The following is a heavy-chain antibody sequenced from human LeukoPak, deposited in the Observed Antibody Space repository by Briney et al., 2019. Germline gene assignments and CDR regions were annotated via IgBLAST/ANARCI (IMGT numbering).Heavy chain of an antibody. D-gene: IGHD3-9*01. CDR2: ISGSGGST. J-gene: IGHJ4*02. V-gene: IGHV3-23*01. CDR1: GFTFSSYG. Sequence: GGSLRLFCAASGFTFSSYGMSWVRQAPGKGLEGVSAISGSGGSTYYADSVKGRFTISRDNSKNTLYLQMNSLRAEDTPVFYCAKDGARRYFDWLLDYFDYWGQGTLVTVSS. CDR3: AKDGARRYFDWLLDYFDY.